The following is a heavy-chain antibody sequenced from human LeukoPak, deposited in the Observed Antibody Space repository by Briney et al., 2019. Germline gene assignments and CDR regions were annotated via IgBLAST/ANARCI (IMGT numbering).Heavy chain of an antibody. D-gene: IGHD2-15*01. Sequence: PSETLSLTCAVHGGSFSGYYWSWIRQPPGKGLEWIGEINHSGSTYYNPSLKSRVTISVDTSKNQFSLKLSSVTAADTAVYYCARALGNCSGGSCYIDYWGQGTLVTVSS. CDR3: ARALGNCSGGSCYIDY. CDR2: INHSGST. J-gene: IGHJ4*02. CDR1: GGSFSGYY. V-gene: IGHV4-34*01.